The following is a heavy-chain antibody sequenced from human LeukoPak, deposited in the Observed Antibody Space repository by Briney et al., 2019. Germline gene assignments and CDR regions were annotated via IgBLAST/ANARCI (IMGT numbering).Heavy chain of an antibody. CDR1: GFTFSSYA. V-gene: IGHV3-30-3*01. J-gene: IGHJ6*02. CDR2: ISYDGSNK. Sequence: GESLRLSCAASGFTFSSYAMHWVRQAPGKGLEWVAVISYDGSNKYYADSVKGRFTISRDNSKNTLYLQMNSLRAEDTAVYYCASGSVGAYYYYYGMDVWGQGTTVTVSS. CDR3: ASGSVGAYYYYYGMDV. D-gene: IGHD1-26*01.